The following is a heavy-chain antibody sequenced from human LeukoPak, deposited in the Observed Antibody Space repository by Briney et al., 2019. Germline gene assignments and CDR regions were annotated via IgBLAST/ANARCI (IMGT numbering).Heavy chain of an antibody. CDR1: GYTLTELS. D-gene: IGHD3-3*01. CDR2: FDPEDGET. Sequence: ASVKVSCKVSGYTLTELSMHWVRQAPGKGLEWMGGFDPEDGETIYAQKFQGRVTMTEDTSTDTAYMELSSLRSEDTAVYYCAKDNNGYDFWSGYWLESNWFDPWGQGTLVTVSS. CDR3: AKDNNGYDFWSGYWLESNWFDP. V-gene: IGHV1-24*01. J-gene: IGHJ5*02.